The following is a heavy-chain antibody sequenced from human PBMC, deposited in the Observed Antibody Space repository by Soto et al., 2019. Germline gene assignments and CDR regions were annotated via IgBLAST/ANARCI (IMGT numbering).Heavy chain of an antibody. D-gene: IGHD1-26*01. CDR3: ARRGTYYCDS. V-gene: IGHV4-30-2*01. J-gene: IGHJ4*02. CDR2: IYPSGRT. CDR1: GGSINNGGYS. Sequence: QLQLQESGSGLVKPSQTLNLTCAVSGGSINNGGYSWSWIRQPPGKGLEWTGDIYPSGRTSYNPSLKSRVTISVDRSENRFFLNVTSVTAADTAVYYCARRGTYYCDSWGQGTLVTVSS.